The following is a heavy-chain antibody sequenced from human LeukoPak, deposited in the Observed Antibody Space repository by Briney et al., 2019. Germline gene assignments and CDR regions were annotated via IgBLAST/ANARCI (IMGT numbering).Heavy chain of an antibody. Sequence: PGGSLRLSCAASGFTFSSYSMNWVRQAPGKGLEWVSSISSSSSYIYYAGSVKGRFTISRDNAKSTLYLQMSSLRGEDTAVYYCTRDIGYYYFAYWGQGTLVTVSS. J-gene: IGHJ4*02. V-gene: IGHV3-21*01. CDR1: GFTFSSYS. CDR3: TRDIGYYYFAY. D-gene: IGHD3-22*01. CDR2: ISSSSSYI.